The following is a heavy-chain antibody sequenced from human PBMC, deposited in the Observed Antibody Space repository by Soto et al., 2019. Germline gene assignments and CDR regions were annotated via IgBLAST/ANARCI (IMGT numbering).Heavy chain of an antibody. CDR1: GGIFSTYA. D-gene: IGHD3-10*01. V-gene: IGHV1-69*01. J-gene: IGHJ4*02. CDR3: ARDRDDYGSGNYYNRIDF. Sequence: QVQLVQSGAEVKKPGSSVKVSCKASGGIFSTYAISWLRQAPGQGLEWMGGIIPIFGTPNYAQRFQGRVTITEDASTSTAYMERSRLRSEDTAVYYCARDRDDYGSGNYYNRIDFWGQGTLVTVSS. CDR2: IIPIFGTP.